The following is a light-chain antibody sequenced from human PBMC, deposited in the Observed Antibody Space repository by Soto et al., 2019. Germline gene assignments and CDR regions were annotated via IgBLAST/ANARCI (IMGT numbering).Light chain of an antibody. J-gene: IGLJ2*01. Sequence: QSVLTQPASVSGSPGQSITISCTGTSSDVGGYNYVSWYQQHPGKVPKLVIYDVSDRPSGLSNRFSGSKSGNTASLTISGLQAEDEDDYYCSSYTSSSTVVFGGGTKLTVL. CDR1: SSDVGGYNY. CDR3: SSYTSSSTVV. V-gene: IGLV2-14*01. CDR2: DVS.